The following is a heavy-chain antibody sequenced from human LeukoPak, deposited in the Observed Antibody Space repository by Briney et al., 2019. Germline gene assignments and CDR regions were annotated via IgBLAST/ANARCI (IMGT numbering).Heavy chain of an antibody. CDR1: GFTFSSYG. V-gene: IGHV3-30*18. J-gene: IGHJ5*02. CDR3: AKDLMHP. D-gene: IGHD2-8*01. CDR2: ISYDGSNK. Sequence: GGSLRLSCAASGFTFSSYGMHWVRQAPGKGLEWVAVISYDGSNKYYADSVKSRFTISRDNSKNTLYLQMNSLRAEDPAVYYCAKDLMHPWGLGTLVTVPS.